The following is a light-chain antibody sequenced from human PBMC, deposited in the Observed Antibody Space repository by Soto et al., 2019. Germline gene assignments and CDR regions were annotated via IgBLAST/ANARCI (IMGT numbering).Light chain of an antibody. V-gene: IGKV3-11*01. CDR3: QQVKSYPRT. J-gene: IGKJ4*01. CDR2: GAS. Sequence: PGERATLSCRASENVRTFVDWYQQKPGQAPRLLIYGASNRATGIPARFSGSGSGTDFTLTISDLEPEDFATYYCQQVKSYPRTFGGGTKVEIK. CDR1: ENVRTF.